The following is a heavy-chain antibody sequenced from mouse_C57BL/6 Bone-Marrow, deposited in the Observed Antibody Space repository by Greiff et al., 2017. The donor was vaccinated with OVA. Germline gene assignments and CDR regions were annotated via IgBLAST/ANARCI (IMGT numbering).Heavy chain of an antibody. CDR2: ISYSGST. V-gene: IGHV3-8*01. J-gene: IGHJ2*01. CDR3: ARWRLCGYYAYFDY. CDR1: GYSITSHY. Sequence: VQLKESGPGLAKPSQTLSLTCSVTGYSITSHYWNWIRKFPGNKLEYMGYISYSGSTYYNPSLKSRISITRDTSKNQYYLQLNSVTTEDPATYYCARWRLCGYYAYFDYWGQGTTLAVSS. D-gene: IGHD2-3*01.